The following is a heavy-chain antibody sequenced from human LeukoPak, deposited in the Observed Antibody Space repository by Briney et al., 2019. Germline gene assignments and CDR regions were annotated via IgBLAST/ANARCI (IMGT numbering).Heavy chain of an antibody. J-gene: IGHJ4*02. CDR1: GFTFSSYS. CDR2: IKQDGSEK. V-gene: IGHV3-7*01. CDR3: AREGEMATIYFDY. D-gene: IGHD5-24*01. Sequence: PGGSLRLSCAASGFTFSSYSMNWVRQAPGKGLEWVANIKQDGSEKYYVDSVKGRFTISRDNAKNSLYLQMNSLRAEDTAVYYCAREGEMATIYFDYWGQGTLVTVSS.